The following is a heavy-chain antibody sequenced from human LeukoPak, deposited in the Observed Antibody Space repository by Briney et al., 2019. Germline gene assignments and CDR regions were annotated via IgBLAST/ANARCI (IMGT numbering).Heavy chain of an antibody. CDR2: IYYSGST. Sequence: ASETLSLTCTVSGASISSYYWSWIRQPPGKGLEYIGYIYYSGSTNYNPSLKSRVTMSVDTSKNQFSLKLSYVTAADTAVYYCARDGLGWGSPFDYWGQGTLVTVSP. CDR1: GASISSYY. J-gene: IGHJ4*02. V-gene: IGHV4-59*01. D-gene: IGHD7-27*01. CDR3: ARDGLGWGSPFDY.